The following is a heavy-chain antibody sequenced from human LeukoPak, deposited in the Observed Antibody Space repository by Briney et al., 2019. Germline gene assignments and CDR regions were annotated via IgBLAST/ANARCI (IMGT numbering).Heavy chain of an antibody. CDR3: AKPITRGGITVAGWFDP. V-gene: IGHV3-23*01. Sequence: GASLRLSCAASGFTFSNHAISWAHQDPGKGLEWVSIISGSGGSTYYADSVKSRFTISRDNSKNTLHLQMNSLRADDTAVYYCAKPITRGGITVAGWFDPWGQGTLVTVSS. D-gene: IGHD6-19*01. CDR2: ISGSGGST. CDR1: GFTFSNHA. J-gene: IGHJ5*02.